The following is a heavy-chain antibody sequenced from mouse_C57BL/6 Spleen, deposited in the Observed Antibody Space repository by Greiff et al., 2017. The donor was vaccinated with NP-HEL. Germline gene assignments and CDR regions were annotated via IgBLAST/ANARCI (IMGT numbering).Heavy chain of an antibody. D-gene: IGHD3-2*02. Sequence: EVQLVESGPELVKPGASVKISCKASGYSFTDYNMNWVKQSNGKSLEWIGVINPNYGTTSYNQKFKGKATLTVDQSSSTAYMQLNSLTSEDSAVYYCARNRVGTAQATFYYAMDYWGQGTSVTVSS. J-gene: IGHJ4*01. CDR1: GYSFTDYN. CDR2: INPNYGTT. V-gene: IGHV1-39*01. CDR3: ARNRVGTAQATFYYAMDY.